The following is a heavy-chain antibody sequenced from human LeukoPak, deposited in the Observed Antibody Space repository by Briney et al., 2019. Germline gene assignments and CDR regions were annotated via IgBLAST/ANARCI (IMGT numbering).Heavy chain of an antibody. J-gene: IGHJ4*02. V-gene: IGHV1-18*01. CDR3: ARRRSEEFDFDC. D-gene: IGHD6-19*01. CDR1: GYTFTSYG. Sequence: GASVKVSCKASGYTFTSYGISWVRQAPGQGLEWMGSISGYNGNTNYAQKLQGRVTMTSDTSTSTAYMELRSLRSDDTAVYYCARRRSEEFDFDCWGQGTLVTVSS. CDR2: ISGYNGNT.